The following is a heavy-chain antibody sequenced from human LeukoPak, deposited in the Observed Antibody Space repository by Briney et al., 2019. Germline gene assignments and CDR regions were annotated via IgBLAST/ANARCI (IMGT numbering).Heavy chain of an antibody. J-gene: IGHJ4*02. CDR2: IYYSGST. Sequence: PSQTLSLTCTVSGGSISTGGYYWTWIRQHPGKGLEYIGYIYYSGSTYYNPSLKSRVTISVDTSKNQFSLKLSSVTAADTAVYYCARGPWYNWNFFDYWGQGTLVTVSS. CDR3: ARGPWYNWNFFDY. CDR1: GGSISTGGYY. V-gene: IGHV4-31*03. D-gene: IGHD1-7*01.